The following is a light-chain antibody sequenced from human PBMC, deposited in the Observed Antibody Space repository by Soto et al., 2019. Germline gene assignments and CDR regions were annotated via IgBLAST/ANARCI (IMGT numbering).Light chain of an antibody. CDR1: SSDVGGYDF. CDR2: DVS. Sequence: QSVLTQPRSVSGSPGQSVTISCTGTSSDVGGYDFVSWYQQHPGKAPKLMISDVSKRPSGVPDRLSGSKSGNTASLTISGLQAEDEADYYCCSYAGDLALFCGGTKFTVL. J-gene: IGLJ2*01. V-gene: IGLV2-11*01. CDR3: CSYAGDLAL.